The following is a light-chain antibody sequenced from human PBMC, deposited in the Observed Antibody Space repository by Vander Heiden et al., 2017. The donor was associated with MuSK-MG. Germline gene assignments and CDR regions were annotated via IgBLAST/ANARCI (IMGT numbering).Light chain of an antibody. CDR3: NSRDSSDNHVV. CDR1: SLRSYY. CDR2: GKN. V-gene: IGLV3-19*01. J-gene: IGLJ2*01. Sequence: SSELTQDPAVSVALGPTVRITCQGDSLRSYYATWYQQKPGQAPVLVIYGKNNRPSGIPDRFSGSSSGNTASLTITGAQAEDEADYYCNSRDSSDNHVVFGGGTKLTVL.